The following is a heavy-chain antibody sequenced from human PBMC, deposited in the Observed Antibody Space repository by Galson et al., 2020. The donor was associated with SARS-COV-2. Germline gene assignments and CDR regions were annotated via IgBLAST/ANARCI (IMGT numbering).Heavy chain of an antibody. CDR1: GFIFSNAW. V-gene: IGHV3-15*01. CDR3: TTVDAADGDYYPD. D-gene: IGHD2-21*02. CDR2: IKSKTNGGTT. Sequence: AGGSLRLSCAASGFIFSNAWMSWVRQATGKGLEWVGRIKSKTNGGTTDYAAPVKGRFIISRDDSKNTLYLQVNSLKTDDTAVYYCTTVDAADGDYYPDWGQGTLVTVSS. J-gene: IGHJ4*02.